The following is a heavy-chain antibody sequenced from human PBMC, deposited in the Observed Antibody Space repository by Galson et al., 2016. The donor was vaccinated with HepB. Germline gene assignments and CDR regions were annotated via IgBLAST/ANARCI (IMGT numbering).Heavy chain of an antibody. J-gene: IGHJ3*02. V-gene: IGHV3-7*03. D-gene: IGHD3-22*01. CDR3: ARDTYFYDNDARSPAFDI. Sequence: SLRLSCAASGFIFSHSWMSWVRQAPGKGLEWVANINPEGSEDYYVDSMKGRSTISRDNAKSSLFLQMNNLRAADTAVYYCARDTYFYDNDARSPAFDIWGQGTMVTVSS. CDR2: INPEGSED. CDR1: GFIFSHSW.